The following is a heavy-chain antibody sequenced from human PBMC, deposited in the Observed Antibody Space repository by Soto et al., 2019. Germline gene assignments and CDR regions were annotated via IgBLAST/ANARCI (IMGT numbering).Heavy chain of an antibody. CDR2: IYSGDST. CDR3: AKVCGGDCYYYGLDV. Sequence: GGSLRLSCAASEFTVSSNYMTWVRQAPGKGLEWVSTIYSGDSTNYADSVKGRFTISRDKSKNTVYLQMNSLRAEDTAVYYCAKVCGGDCYYYGLDVWGQGTTVTVSS. V-gene: IGHV3-66*01. CDR1: EFTVSSNY. D-gene: IGHD2-21*01. J-gene: IGHJ6*02.